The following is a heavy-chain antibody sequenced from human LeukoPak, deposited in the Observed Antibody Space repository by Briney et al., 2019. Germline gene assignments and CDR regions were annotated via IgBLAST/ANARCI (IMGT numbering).Heavy chain of an antibody. D-gene: IGHD4-23*01. CDR3: ARSDYGGNSGGIDY. CDR2: IYHSGST. Sequence: MSSETLSLTCTVSGYSISSGYYWGWIRQPPGKGLEWIGSIYHSGSTYYNPSLKSRVTISVDTSKNQFSLKLSSVTAADTAVYYCARSDYGGNSGGIDYWGQGTLVTVSS. V-gene: IGHV4-38-2*02. CDR1: GYSISSGYY. J-gene: IGHJ4*02.